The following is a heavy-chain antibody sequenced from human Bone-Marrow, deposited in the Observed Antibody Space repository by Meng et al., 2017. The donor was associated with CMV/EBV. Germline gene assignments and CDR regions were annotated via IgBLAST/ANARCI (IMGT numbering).Heavy chain of an antibody. V-gene: IGHV4-39*07. Sequence: SETLPLTCTVSGCSVSSGSYYWSWIRQPPGKGLEWIGEINHSGSTNYNPSLKSRVTISVDTSKKQFSLQLSSVTAADTAVYFFARFPLASLGRCGSPGWFDPWGQGTLVTVSS. J-gene: IGHJ5*02. D-gene: IGHD1-26*01. CDR2: INHSGST. CDR1: GCSVSSGSYY. CDR3: ARFPLASLGRCGSPGWFDP.